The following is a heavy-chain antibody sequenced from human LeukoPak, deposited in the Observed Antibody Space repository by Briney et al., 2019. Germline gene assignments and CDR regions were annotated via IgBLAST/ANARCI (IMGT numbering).Heavy chain of an antibody. CDR1: GGTFSSYA. CDR3: ARATMVRGWSYYYMDV. Sequence: ASVKVSCKASGGTFSSYAISWVRQAPGQGLEWMGGIIPIFGTANYAQKFQGRVTITTDESTSTAYMELSSLRSEDTAVYYCARATMVRGWSYYYMDVWGKGTTVTVSS. D-gene: IGHD3-10*01. V-gene: IGHV1-69*05. J-gene: IGHJ6*03. CDR2: IIPIFGTA.